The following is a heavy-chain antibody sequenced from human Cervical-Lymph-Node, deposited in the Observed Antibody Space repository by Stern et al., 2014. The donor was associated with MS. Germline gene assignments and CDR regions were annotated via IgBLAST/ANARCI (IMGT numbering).Heavy chain of an antibody. Sequence: VQLVESGAEVKKPGASVKVSCKASGYTFTSYGISWVRQAPGQGLEWMGWISAYNGNTNYAQKLQRRVTMTTDTSTSTAYMELRSLRSDDTAVYYCAKHRGDFWSGYYTGSRPFDPWGQGTLVTVSS. V-gene: IGHV1-18*01. CDR1: GYTFTSYG. CDR3: AKHRGDFWSGYYTGSRPFDP. D-gene: IGHD3-3*01. J-gene: IGHJ5*02. CDR2: ISAYNGNT.